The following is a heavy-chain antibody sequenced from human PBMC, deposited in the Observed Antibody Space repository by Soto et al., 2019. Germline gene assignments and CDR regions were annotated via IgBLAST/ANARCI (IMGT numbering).Heavy chain of an antibody. CDR1: GFYISSSGFH. J-gene: IGHJ3*02. CDR2: IYYSGST. Sequence: SVTLSLTFTVSGFYISSSGFHWSRIRQRPGKGLEWIGYIYYSGSTYYNPSLKSRVTISVDTSKNQFSLKLSSVTAADTAVYYCARSAYYYGSGSYYNRAFDIWGQGPMVT. V-gene: IGHV4-31*03. CDR3: ARSAYYYGSGSYYNRAFDI. D-gene: IGHD3-10*01.